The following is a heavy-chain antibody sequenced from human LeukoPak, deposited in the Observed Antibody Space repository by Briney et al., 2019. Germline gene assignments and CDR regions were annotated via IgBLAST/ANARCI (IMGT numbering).Heavy chain of an antibody. D-gene: IGHD6-6*01. CDR1: GGPFSGYY. CDR3: ARYVYSSSPFDY. J-gene: IGHJ4*02. V-gene: IGHV4-34*01. CDR2: INHSGST. Sequence: PSETLSLTCAVYGGPFSGYYWSWIRQPPGKGLEWIGEINHSGSTNYNPSLKSRVTISVDTSKNQFSLKLSSVTAADTAVYYCARYVYSSSPFDYWGQGTLVTVSS.